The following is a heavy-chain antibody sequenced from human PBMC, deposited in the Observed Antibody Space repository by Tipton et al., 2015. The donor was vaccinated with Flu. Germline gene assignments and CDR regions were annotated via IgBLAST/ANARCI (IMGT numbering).Heavy chain of an antibody. D-gene: IGHD1-26*01. CDR1: GYTFTGYY. CDR2: INPNSGGT. V-gene: IGHV1-2*02. J-gene: IGHJ4*02. Sequence: QLVQSGAEVKKPGASVKVSCKASGYTFTGYYMHWVRQAPGQGLVWMGWINPNSGGTNYAQKFQGRVTMTRDTSISTAYMELSRLRSDDTAVYYRARSQWELLFGFDYWGQGTRVTVSS. CDR3: ARSQWELLFGFDY.